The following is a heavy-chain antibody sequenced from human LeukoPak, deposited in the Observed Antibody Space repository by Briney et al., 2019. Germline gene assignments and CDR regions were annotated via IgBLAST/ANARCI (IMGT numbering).Heavy chain of an antibody. V-gene: IGHV3-30*02. J-gene: IGHJ4*02. CDR3: AKDLDVVVPAATRDY. D-gene: IGHD2-2*01. CDR1: GFTFSSYG. Sequence: GGSLRLSCAASGFTFSSYGLHWVRQAPGKGLEWVAFIRYDGSNKYYADSVKGRFTISRDNSKNTLYLQMNSLRAEDTAVYYCAKDLDVVVPAATRDYWGQGTLVTVSS. CDR2: IRYDGSNK.